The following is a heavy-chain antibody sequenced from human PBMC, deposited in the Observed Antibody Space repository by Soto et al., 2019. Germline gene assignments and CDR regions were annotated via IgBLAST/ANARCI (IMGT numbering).Heavy chain of an antibody. CDR2: IYWNDDK. CDR3: AHAPRYYNFLTGYYSTLDY. CDR1: GFSLTTSGVG. D-gene: IGHD3-9*01. Sequence: SGPTLVNPTQTLTLTCTFSGFSLTTSGVGVGWIRQPPGKDLEFIALIYWNDDKRYSPSLRSKLTITKDTSKNRVVLTMTNMDPVDTATYYCAHAPRYYNFLTGYYSTLDYWGRGTLVTVSS. J-gene: IGHJ4*02. V-gene: IGHV2-5*01.